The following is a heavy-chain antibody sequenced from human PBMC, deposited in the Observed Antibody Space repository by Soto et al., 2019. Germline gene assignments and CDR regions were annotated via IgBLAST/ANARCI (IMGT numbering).Heavy chain of an antibody. V-gene: IGHV3-23*01. J-gene: IGHJ4*02. D-gene: IGHD3-3*01. CDR2: VSGSGDST. CDR3: ARDSFASGYHPFDY. Sequence: GGSLRLSCAASGFTFSNFAMTWVRQAPGKGLECVSGVSGSGDSTQYADSVKGRFTITRDNSKNTLYLQMNSLRVEDTAVYYCARDSFASGYHPFDYWGQGTLVTVSS. CDR1: GFTFSNFA.